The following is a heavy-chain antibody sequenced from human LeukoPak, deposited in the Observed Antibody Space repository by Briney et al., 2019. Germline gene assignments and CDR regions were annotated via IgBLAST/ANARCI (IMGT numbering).Heavy chain of an antibody. CDR2: FSGGASRT. V-gene: IGHV3-23*01. J-gene: IGHJ4*02. CDR1: GSSFSSYA. D-gene: IGHD6-19*01. Sequence: GGSLRLSCVASGSSFSSYAVSWVRQSPEKGLEWVSAFSGGASRTYYVDSVKGRFTISRDNSKNTLYLQMNSLRVEDTAVYYCAKKRRPVAGTDLFDYWGQGTLVTVSS. CDR3: AKKRRPVAGTDLFDY.